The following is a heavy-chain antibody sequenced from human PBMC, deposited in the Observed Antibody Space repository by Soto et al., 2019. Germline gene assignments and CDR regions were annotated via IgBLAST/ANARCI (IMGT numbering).Heavy chain of an antibody. J-gene: IGHJ4*02. V-gene: IGHV6-1*01. CDR3: ARFRFGQKLSHFDY. Sequence: PSQTLSLTCAIFGDSVSSKSAAWNWIRQSPSRGLGWLGRTHYRSKWYDDYAVSVKSRITINPDTSKNQFSLQLNSVTPEDTAVYYCARFRFGQKLSHFDYWGQGILVTVSS. CDR2: THYRSKWYD. CDR1: GDSVSSKSAA. D-gene: IGHD6-13*01.